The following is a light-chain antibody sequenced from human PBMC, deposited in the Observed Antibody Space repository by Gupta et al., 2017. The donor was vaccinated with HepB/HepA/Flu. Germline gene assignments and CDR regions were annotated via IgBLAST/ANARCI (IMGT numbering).Light chain of an antibody. V-gene: IGLV7-46*01. CDR3: SLCYNDAVV. CDR2: DIN. Sequence: QALVPQEPSLTVSPGGTVTLTCGSSTAAFTIGHFPYWFQQMPGQAPRTLIYDINNKQFWTPARFSGSRRGGKAALTLSGAQPEDEAEYYCSLCYNDAVVFGGGTKLTVL. J-gene: IGLJ2*01. CDR1: TAAFTIGHF.